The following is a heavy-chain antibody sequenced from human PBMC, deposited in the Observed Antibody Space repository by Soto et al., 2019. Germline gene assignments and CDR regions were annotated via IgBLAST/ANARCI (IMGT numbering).Heavy chain of an antibody. CDR3: ARHDYNYDFWSGYSYYMDV. CDR1: GFTFSDYY. V-gene: IGHV3-11*01. D-gene: IGHD3-3*01. J-gene: IGHJ6*03. CDR2: ISSSGSTI. Sequence: PGGSLRLSCAASGFTFSDYYMSWIRQAPGKGLEWVSYISSSGSTIYYADSVKGRFTISRDNAKNSLYLQMNSLRAEDTAVYYCARHDYNYDFWSGYSYYMDVWGKGTTVTVSS.